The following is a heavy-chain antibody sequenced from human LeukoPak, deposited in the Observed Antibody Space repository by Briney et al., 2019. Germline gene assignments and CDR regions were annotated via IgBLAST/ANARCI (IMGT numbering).Heavy chain of an antibody. Sequence: PGGSLRLSCAVSGFTFSDYTMNWVRRAPGKGLEWVSYISKSSSTMYYADSVKGRFTISRDNAKNSLYLQMNSLRDEDTAVYYCAKGDYSFDYWGQGTLVTVSS. CDR2: ISKSSSTM. V-gene: IGHV3-48*02. CDR1: GFTFSDYT. J-gene: IGHJ4*02. CDR3: AKGDYSFDY.